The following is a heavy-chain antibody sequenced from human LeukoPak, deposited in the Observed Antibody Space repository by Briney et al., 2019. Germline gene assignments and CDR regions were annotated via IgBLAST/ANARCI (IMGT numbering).Heavy chain of an antibody. CDR2: INPNSGGT. Sequence: SVKVSCKASGYTFTGYYMHWVRQAPGQGLEWMGWINPNSGGTNYAQKFQGRVTMTRDTSVSTAYMELNRLRSDDTGVYYCARDTTMITYWFDPWGQGTLVTVSS. CDR3: ARDTTMITYWFDP. V-gene: IGHV1-2*02. D-gene: IGHD5-18*01. CDR1: GYTFTGYY. J-gene: IGHJ5*02.